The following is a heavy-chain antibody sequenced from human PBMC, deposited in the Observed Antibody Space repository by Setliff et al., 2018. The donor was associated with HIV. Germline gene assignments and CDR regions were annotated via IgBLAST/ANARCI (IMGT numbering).Heavy chain of an antibody. D-gene: IGHD1-26*01. V-gene: IGHV1-24*01. CDR1: GYTLTELS. CDR2: FDPEDGET. Sequence: ASVKVSCKVFGYTLTELSRHWVRQAPGKGLEWMGVFDPEDGETIYAQKFQGRVTMTEDTSTDTAYMELSSLRSEDTAVYYCATTRLRKGGATFDIWGQGTMVTVSS. CDR3: ATTRLRKGGATFDI. J-gene: IGHJ3*02.